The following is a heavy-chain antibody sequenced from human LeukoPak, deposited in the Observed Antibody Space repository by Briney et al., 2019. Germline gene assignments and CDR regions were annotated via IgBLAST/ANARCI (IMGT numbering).Heavy chain of an antibody. CDR2: IRYDGSNK. CDR3: ARRGYCSSTSCYAASRGSDY. J-gene: IGHJ4*02. Sequence: GGSLRLSCAASGFTFSSYGMHWVRQAPGKGLEWVAFIRYDGSNKYYADSVKGRFTISRDNSKNTLYLQMNSLRAEDTAVYYCARRGYCSSTSCYAASRGSDYWGQGTLVTVSS. V-gene: IGHV3-30*02. D-gene: IGHD2-2*01. CDR1: GFTFSSYG.